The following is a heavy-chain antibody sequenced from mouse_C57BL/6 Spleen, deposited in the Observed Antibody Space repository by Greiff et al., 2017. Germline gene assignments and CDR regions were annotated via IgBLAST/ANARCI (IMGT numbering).Heavy chain of an antibody. V-gene: IGHV1-69*01. J-gene: IGHJ2*01. D-gene: IGHD4-1*01. CDR2: IDPSDSYT. CDR1: GYTFTSYW. CDR3: ARKGNWDDYFDY. Sequence: QVQLKQPGAELVMPGASVKLSCKASGYTFTSYWMHWVKQRPGQGLEWIGEIDPSDSYTNYNQKFKGKSTLTVDKSSSTAYMQLSSLTSEDSAVYYCARKGNWDDYFDYWGQGTTLTVSS.